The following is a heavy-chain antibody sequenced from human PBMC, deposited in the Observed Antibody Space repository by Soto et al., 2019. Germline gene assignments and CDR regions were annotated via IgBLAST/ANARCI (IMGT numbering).Heavy chain of an antibody. CDR2: ISSRSSTI. Sequence: PGGSLRLSCAASGFTFSSYSMNWVRQAPGKGLEWISYISSRSSTIYYADSVKGRFTISRDNAKNSLYLQMNSLRDEDTAVYYCARDHFGDTSMGKAYYYYYGMDVWGQGNTVTVSS. V-gene: IGHV3-48*02. CDR3: ARDHFGDTSMGKAYYYYYGMDV. CDR1: GFTFSSYS. J-gene: IGHJ6*02. D-gene: IGHD5-18*01.